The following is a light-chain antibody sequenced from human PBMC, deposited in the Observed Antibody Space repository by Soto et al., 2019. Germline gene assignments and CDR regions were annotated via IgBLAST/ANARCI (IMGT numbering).Light chain of an antibody. CDR2: AAS. CDR3: QQVKGFPLT. V-gene: IGKV1-12*01. CDR1: HDIARG. J-gene: IGKJ4*02. Sequence: DIQMTQSPSSLSAFVGDRLAITCRASHDIARGLAWYQQQPGKAPRLLIYAASSLQSGVPTRFSGSGSGTDFTLTITNLQPEDSAVYYCQQVKGFPLTFGGGTKVEIK.